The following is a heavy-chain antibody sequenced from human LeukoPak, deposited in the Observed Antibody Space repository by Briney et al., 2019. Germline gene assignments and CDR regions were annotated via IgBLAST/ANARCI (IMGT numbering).Heavy chain of an antibody. Sequence: SQTLSLTCAVSGGSISSGGYSWSWIRQPPGKGLEWIGYIYYSGSPYYNPSLKSRVTISVDTSKNQFSLKLSSVTAADTAVYYCARLDAGVAAAGVDYWGQGTLVTVSS. J-gene: IGHJ4*02. V-gene: IGHV4-30-4*07. CDR2: IYYSGSP. CDR3: ARLDAGVAAAGVDY. CDR1: GGSISSGGYS. D-gene: IGHD6-13*01.